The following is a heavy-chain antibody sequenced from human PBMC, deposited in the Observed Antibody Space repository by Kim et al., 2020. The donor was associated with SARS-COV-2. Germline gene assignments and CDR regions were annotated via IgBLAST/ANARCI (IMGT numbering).Heavy chain of an antibody. CDR2: ISAYNGNT. V-gene: IGHV1-18*01. J-gene: IGHJ6*02. D-gene: IGHD2-15*01. CDR1: GYTFTSYG. CDR3: ARMVGYCSGGSCDSGWYYYYGMDV. Sequence: ASVKVSCKASGYTFTSYGISWVRQAPGQGLEWMGWISAYNGNTNYAQKLQGRVTMTTDTSTSTAYMELRSLRSDDTAVYYCARMVGYCSGGSCDSGWYYYYGMDVWGQGTTVTGSS.